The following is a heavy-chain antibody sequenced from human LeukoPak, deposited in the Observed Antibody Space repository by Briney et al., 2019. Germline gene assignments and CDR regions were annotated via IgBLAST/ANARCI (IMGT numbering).Heavy chain of an antibody. V-gene: IGHV4-38-2*02. J-gene: IGHJ5*02. CDR1: SYSISSGYY. Sequence: SETLSLTCAVSSYSISSGYYWGWIRQPPGKGLEWIGSIYHSGITYYNPSLKSRVTISVDTSKNQFSLKLRSVTAADTAVYYCAREGSTSGTNWFDPWGQGTLVTVSS. CDR2: IYHSGIT. D-gene: IGHD3-10*01. CDR3: AREGSTSGTNWFDP.